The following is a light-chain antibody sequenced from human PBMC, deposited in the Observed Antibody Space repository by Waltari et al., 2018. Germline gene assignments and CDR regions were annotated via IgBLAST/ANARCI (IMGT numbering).Light chain of an antibody. Sequence: QSALTQPAPVSGSPGQSITIPCTGTSSAVGVSIFASWYQVHPGKVPKLIIYEVNRRPSGVSNRFSGSKSGNTASLTISGLQAEDEADFYCSSYASSGTLVFGSGTKVTVL. CDR2: EVN. V-gene: IGLV2-14*01. CDR3: SSYASSGTLV. J-gene: IGLJ1*01. CDR1: SSAVGVSIF.